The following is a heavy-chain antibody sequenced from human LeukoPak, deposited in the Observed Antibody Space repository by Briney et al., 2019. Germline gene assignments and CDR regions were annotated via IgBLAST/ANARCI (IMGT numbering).Heavy chain of an antibody. CDR3: AREGFDY. J-gene: IGHJ4*02. CDR2: MNPNSGNT. Sequence: ASVKVSCKASGGTFSSYAISWVRQATGQGLEWMGYMNPNSGNTGSAQKFQGRVTMTRNTSISTAYMELSSLRSEDTAVYYCAREGFDYWGQGTLVTVSS. CDR1: GGTFSSYA. V-gene: IGHV1-8*02.